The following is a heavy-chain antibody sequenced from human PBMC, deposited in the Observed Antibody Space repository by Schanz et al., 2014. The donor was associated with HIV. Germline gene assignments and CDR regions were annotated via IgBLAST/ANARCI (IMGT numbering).Heavy chain of an antibody. CDR3: AKDRNYYDSRFLGKGNYYYYYGMDV. CDR2: ISYDGSRK. CDR1: GFTFNSYG. Sequence: QVQLVESGGGVVQPGRSLRVSCAASGFTFNSYGMHWVRQAPGKGLEWVAVISYDGSRKHFADSVKGRFTISRDNSKNTLYLQMKSLRAEDTAVYYCAKDRNYYDSRFLGKGNYYYYYGMDVWGQGTTVTVSS. V-gene: IGHV3-30*18. D-gene: IGHD3-22*01. J-gene: IGHJ6*02.